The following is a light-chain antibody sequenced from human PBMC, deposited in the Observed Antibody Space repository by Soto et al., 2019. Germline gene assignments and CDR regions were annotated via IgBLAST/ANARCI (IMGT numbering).Light chain of an antibody. CDR1: TTNIATNF. J-gene: IGLJ2*01. CDR3: ACWDDALRGV. CDR2: RNN. Sequence: QPVLTQPPSASGTPGQRVTISCSGSTTNIATNFVYWYQQLPGTAPKLIIYRNNQRPSGVPDRFSGSKSGTSASLAISGLRSEDEAEYFCACWDDALRGVFGGGTKLTVL. V-gene: IGLV1-47*01.